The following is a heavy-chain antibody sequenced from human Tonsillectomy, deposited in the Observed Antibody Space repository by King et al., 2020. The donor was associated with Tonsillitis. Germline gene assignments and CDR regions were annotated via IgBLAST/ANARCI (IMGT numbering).Heavy chain of an antibody. D-gene: IGHD3-3*01. CDR3: ASETYYDFWSGIGRVDY. CDR2: IYYSGST. V-gene: IGHV4-39*01. J-gene: IGHJ4*02. Sequence: QLQESGPGLVKPSETLSLTCTVSGGSISSSSYYWGWIRQPPGKGLEWIGSIYYSGSTYYNPSLKSRVTISVDTSKNQFSLKLGSVTAADTAVYYCASETYYDFWSGIGRVDYWGQGTLVTVSS. CDR1: GGSISSSSYY.